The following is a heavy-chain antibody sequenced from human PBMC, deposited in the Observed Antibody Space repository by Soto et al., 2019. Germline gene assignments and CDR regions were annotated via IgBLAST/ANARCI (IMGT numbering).Heavy chain of an antibody. CDR1: GFTVSGNY. CDR2: IYSGGKT. D-gene: IGHD1-26*01. V-gene: IGHV3-53*01. CDR3: ASLGWDGVRAFDP. Sequence: EVHLVESGGGLIQPGGSLRLSCAASGFTVSGNYMSWVRQAPGKGLEWVSVIYSGGKTYYADSVKGRFTITRDNSKNTLDLQMNSLSAEYTAVYYCASLGWDGVRAFDPWGQGILVTVSS. J-gene: IGHJ5*02.